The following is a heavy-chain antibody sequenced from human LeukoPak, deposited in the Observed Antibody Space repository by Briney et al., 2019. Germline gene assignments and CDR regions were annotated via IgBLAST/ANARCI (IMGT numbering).Heavy chain of an antibody. CDR2: ISSSSSYI. CDR3: ARDHLLSGWDEGWFDP. J-gene: IGHJ5*02. CDR1: GFTFSSYS. D-gene: IGHD6-19*01. Sequence: PGGSLRLSCAASGFTFSSYSMNWVRQAPGKGLEWVSSISSSSSYIYYADSVKGRFTISRDNANYSLYLQMNSLRAEDTAVYYCARDHLLSGWDEGWFDPWGQGTLVTVSS. V-gene: IGHV3-21*01.